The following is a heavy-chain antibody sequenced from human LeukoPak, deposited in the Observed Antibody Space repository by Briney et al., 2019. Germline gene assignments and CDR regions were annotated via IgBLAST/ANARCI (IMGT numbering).Heavy chain of an antibody. Sequence: SVKVSCKXSGGTFSSYAISWVRQAPGQGLEWMGGIIPIFGTANYSQKFQGRVTITTDESTSTAYMELSSLRSEDTAVYYCATGIRPPSYSNYVSIGYYYMDVWGKGTTVTVSS. CDR2: IIPIFGTA. J-gene: IGHJ6*03. CDR3: ATGIRPPSYSNYVSIGYYYMDV. CDR1: GGTFSSYA. V-gene: IGHV1-69*05. D-gene: IGHD4-11*01.